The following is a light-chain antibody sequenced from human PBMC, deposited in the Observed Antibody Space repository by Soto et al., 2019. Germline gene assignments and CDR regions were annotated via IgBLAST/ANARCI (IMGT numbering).Light chain of an antibody. J-gene: IGKJ5*01. Sequence: EIVLTQSPAPLSLSPGEIATLSCRASQSVSSYLAWYQQKPGQAPRLLIYDASNRATGIPARFSGSGSGTDFTLTISSLEPEDFAVYYCQQRSNFGQGTRLEIK. CDR2: DAS. CDR1: QSVSSY. V-gene: IGKV3-11*01. CDR3: QQRSN.